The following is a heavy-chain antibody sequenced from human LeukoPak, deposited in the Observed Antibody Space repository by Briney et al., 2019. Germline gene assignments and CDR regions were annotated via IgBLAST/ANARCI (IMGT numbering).Heavy chain of an antibody. V-gene: IGHV4-34*01. D-gene: IGHD4-17*01. CDR3: ARAYGDYRYYYYYMDV. J-gene: IGHJ6*03. CDR2: INHSGST. CDR1: GGSFSGYY. Sequence: SATLSLTCAVFGGSFSGYYWSWIRQRPGKGLEWIGEINHSGSTNYNPSLKSRVTISVDTSKNQFSLRVSSVTAADTAVYYCARAYGDYRYYYYYMDVWGKGTTVTVSS.